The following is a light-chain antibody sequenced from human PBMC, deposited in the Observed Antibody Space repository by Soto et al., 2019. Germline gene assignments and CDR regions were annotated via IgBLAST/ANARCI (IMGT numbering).Light chain of an antibody. J-gene: IGKJ1*01. Sequence: EVVLTQSPGTLSLSPGERATLSCRASQSVSSSYLAWYQQKPGQAPRLLIYGASSRATGIPDRFSGSGSGTDFTLTISRLESEDFAVYYGQQYGSSPRTFGEGPKVDIK. CDR2: GAS. CDR3: QQYGSSPRT. CDR1: QSVSSSY. V-gene: IGKV3-20*01.